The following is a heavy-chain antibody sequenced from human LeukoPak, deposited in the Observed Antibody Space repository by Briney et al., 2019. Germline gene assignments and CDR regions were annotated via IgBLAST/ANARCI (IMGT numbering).Heavy chain of an antibody. V-gene: IGHV1-69*05. CDR2: IIPIFGTA. CDR1: GGTFSSYA. CDR3: ATGVSGWPIDY. J-gene: IGHJ4*02. D-gene: IGHD6-19*01. Sequence: SVKVSCKASGGTFSSYAISWVRQAPGQGLEWMGGIIPIFGTANYAQKFQGRVTITRDTSASTAYMELSSLRSEDTAVYYCATGVSGWPIDYWGQGTLVTVSS.